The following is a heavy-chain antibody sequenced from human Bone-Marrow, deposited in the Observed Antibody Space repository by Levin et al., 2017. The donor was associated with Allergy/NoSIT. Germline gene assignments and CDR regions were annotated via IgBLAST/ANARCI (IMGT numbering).Heavy chain of an antibody. V-gene: IGHV3-48*04. CDR3: TRDSPMPTVYTYGMDV. J-gene: IGHJ6*02. Sequence: GESLKISCVGSGFAFVTYTMNWVRLAPGKGLEWISFISSSSATIYYADSVRGRFTVSRDNAENSLFLQMNSLRAEDTAVYYCTRDSPMPTVYTYGMDVWGQGATVTVSS. CDR2: ISSSSATI. D-gene: IGHD2-2*02. CDR1: GFAFVTYT.